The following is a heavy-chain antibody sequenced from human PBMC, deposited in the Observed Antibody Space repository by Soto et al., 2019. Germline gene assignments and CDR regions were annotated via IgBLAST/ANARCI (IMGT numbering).Heavy chain of an antibody. CDR3: ARDRITTRGDAFDL. Sequence: QVQLVQSGAEVRKPGSSVKVSCKAPGGTFSTYIISWVRQAPGQGLEWMGRIIPIPDLTNYGQKFQSRVTVTADSSTSTDYMELTSLKSEDTAVYYCARDRITTRGDAFDLRGKGTMVTVSS. D-gene: IGHD3-3*01. CDR2: IIPIPDLT. J-gene: IGHJ3*01. V-gene: IGHV1-69*08. CDR1: GGTFSTYI.